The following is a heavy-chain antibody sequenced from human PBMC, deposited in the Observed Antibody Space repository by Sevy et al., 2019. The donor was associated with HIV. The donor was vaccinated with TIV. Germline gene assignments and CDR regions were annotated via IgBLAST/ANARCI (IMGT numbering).Heavy chain of an antibody. D-gene: IGHD2-15*01. CDR2: ISYDGSSK. CDR1: GFTFSTYP. Sequence: GGSLRLSCAGSGFTFSTYPMHWVRQSPGKGLEWVTVISYDGSSKYYADSVKGRFTISRDNSKNTVFLQMDSLRVDDTAVYYCARDSGYXINXSPXXTWGQGALVTVSS. J-gene: IGHJ5*02. CDR3: ARDSGYXINXSPXXT. V-gene: IGHV3-30-3*01.